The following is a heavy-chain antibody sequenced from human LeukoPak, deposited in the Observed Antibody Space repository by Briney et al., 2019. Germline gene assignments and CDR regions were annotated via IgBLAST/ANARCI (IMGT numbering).Heavy chain of an antibody. V-gene: IGHV3-21*01. D-gene: IGHD3-9*01. CDR2: ISSSSSYI. CDR1: GFTFSSYS. CDR3: ARAVRYFDWLVDY. Sequence: PGGSLRLSCAASGFTFSSYSMNWVRQAPGKGLEWVSSISSSSSYIYYADSVKGRFTISRDNDKNSLYLQMNSLRAEDTAVYYCARAVRYFDWLVDYWGQGTLVTVSS. J-gene: IGHJ4*02.